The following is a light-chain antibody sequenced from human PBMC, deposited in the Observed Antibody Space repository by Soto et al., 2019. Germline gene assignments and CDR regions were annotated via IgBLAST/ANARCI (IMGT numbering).Light chain of an antibody. CDR1: QSISSY. CDR2: SAS. V-gene: IGKV1-9*01. Sequence: DIQLTQSPSFLSASAGERDTITCRASQSISSYLAWYQQRPGKVPRVLTHSASTLQSGVPSSFSASGAATIFTLTSSILQAEDIATYYCHRLKTLPRTFGQGTKVEV. CDR3: HRLKTLPRT. J-gene: IGKJ1*01.